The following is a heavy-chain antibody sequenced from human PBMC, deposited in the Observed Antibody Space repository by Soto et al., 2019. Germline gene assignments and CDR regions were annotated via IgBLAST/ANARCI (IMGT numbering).Heavy chain of an antibody. CDR1: GGSISSYY. Sequence: QVQLQESGPGLVKPSETLSLTCTVSGGSISSYYWGWIRQPPGKGLEWIGYIYYRGNTNYNPSFKSRVTMXVXTXQNLFSLTLSSVTAADTAVYYCARHPGYYDVLTGYSTYYFDSWGQGTLVTVSS. J-gene: IGHJ4*02. D-gene: IGHD3-9*01. CDR3: ARHPGYYDVLTGYSTYYFDS. CDR2: IYYRGNT. V-gene: IGHV4-59*08.